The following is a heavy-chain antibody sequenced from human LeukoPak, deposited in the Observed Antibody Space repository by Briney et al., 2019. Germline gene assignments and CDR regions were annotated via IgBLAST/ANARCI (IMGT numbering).Heavy chain of an antibody. J-gene: IGHJ4*02. CDR1: GFPFSGYG. D-gene: IGHD3-10*01. Sequence: GGSLRLSCAASGFPFSGYGLTWVRQAPGKGLEWISYISSSNTIYYADSVKGRFTISRDNAKNSLYLQMNSLTADDTAVYYCARLGRFLRVDYFDYWGQGSLVTVSS. CDR3: ARLGRFLRVDYFDY. V-gene: IGHV3-48*01. CDR2: ISSSNTI.